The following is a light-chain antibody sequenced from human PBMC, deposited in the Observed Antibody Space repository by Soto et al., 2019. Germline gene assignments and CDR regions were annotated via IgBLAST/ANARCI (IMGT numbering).Light chain of an antibody. CDR3: QQFNSYPFT. V-gene: IGKV1-13*02. Sequence: AIQLTQSPSSLSASVGDRVTITCRASQGISSALAWYQQKTGKAPKLLIYDASSLERGVPSRFSGSGYVTDFTLTISSLQPEDFATYYCQQFNSYPFTFGPGTKVDIK. CDR1: QGISSA. J-gene: IGKJ3*01. CDR2: DAS.